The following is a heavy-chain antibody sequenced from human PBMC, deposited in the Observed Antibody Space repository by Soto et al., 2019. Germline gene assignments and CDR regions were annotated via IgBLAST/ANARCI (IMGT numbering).Heavy chain of an antibody. CDR2: ILYDGSNK. CDR1: GLTFSIYA. CDR3: ARDGSAYSYGYNAPDY. Sequence: PGGSLRLSFAASGLTFSIYAMHWVRQAPGKGLEWVALILYDGSNKYYADSVKGRFTISRDNSENTLYLQMNSLKTEDTAVYYCARDGSAYSYGYNAPDYWGQGTLVTGSS. D-gene: IGHD5-18*01. V-gene: IGHV3-30-3*01. J-gene: IGHJ4*02.